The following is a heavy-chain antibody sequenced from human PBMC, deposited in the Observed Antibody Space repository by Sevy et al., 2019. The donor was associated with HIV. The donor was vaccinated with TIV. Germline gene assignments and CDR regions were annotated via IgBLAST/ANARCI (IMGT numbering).Heavy chain of an antibody. CDR2: ISWNSGRI. D-gene: IGHD1-20*01. CDR3: ASIRGMHDAFDI. Sequence: GGSLRLSCAASGFTFDGYAMHWVRQAPGKGLERVSGISWNSGRIGYADFVKGRFTISRDNAKNSLYMQMNSLRAEDTALYYCASIRGMHDAFDIWGQGTLVTVSS. V-gene: IGHV3-9*01. CDR1: GFTFDGYA. J-gene: IGHJ3*02.